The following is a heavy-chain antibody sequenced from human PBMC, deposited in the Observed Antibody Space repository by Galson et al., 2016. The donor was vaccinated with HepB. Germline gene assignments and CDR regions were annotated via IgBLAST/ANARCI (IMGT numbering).Heavy chain of an antibody. Sequence: SVKVSCKASGYTFTSYAMHWVRQAPGHRLEWMGWINAGNGNTKYSPNFQGRVTITRDTSASTAYMELSSLRSEDTAVYYCARTTREYGDYQFNFDYWGQGTLVTVSS. V-gene: IGHV1-3*01. J-gene: IGHJ4*02. D-gene: IGHD4-17*01. CDR3: ARTTREYGDYQFNFDY. CDR1: GYTFTSYA. CDR2: INAGNGNT.